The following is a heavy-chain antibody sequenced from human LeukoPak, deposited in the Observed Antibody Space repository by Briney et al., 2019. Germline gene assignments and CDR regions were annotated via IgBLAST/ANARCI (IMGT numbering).Heavy chain of an antibody. CDR3: ASLKTAIVAFDI. D-gene: IGHD5-18*01. Sequence: SETLSLTCAVSGGSISSSNWWSWVRQPPGKGLEWIGEIYHSGSTNYNPSLKSRVTISVDTSKNQFSLKLSSVTAADTAVYYCASLKTAIVAFDIWGQGTMVTVSS. CDR1: GGSISSSNW. V-gene: IGHV4-4*02. J-gene: IGHJ3*02. CDR2: IYHSGST.